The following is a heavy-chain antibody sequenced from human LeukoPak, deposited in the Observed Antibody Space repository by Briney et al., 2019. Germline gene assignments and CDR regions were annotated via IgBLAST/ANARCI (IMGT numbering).Heavy chain of an antibody. D-gene: IGHD4-23*01. CDR1: GGSISSSSYY. CDR2: VYYSGST. J-gene: IGHJ4*02. V-gene: IGHV4-39*07. Sequence: SQTLSLTCTVSGGSISSSSYYWGWIRQPPGKGLEWIGSVYYSGSTYYNPSLKSRVTISVDTSKNQFSLKLSSVTAADTAVYYCARQHDYGGNYLDYWGQGTLVTVSS. CDR3: ARQHDYGGNYLDY.